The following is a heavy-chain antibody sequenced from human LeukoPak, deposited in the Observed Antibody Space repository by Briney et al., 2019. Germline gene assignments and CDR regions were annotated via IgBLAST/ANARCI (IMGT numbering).Heavy chain of an antibody. D-gene: IGHD1-26*01. CDR2: MSVSSGLI. J-gene: IGHJ4*02. V-gene: IGHV3-21*01. Sequence: GESLRLSCAASGFTFSSYSMNWVRQAPGKGLEWVSSMSVSSGLIYYADSVKGRFTISRDNAKSSLYPQMNRLRVEDTAVYYCAREFAGSASGAGYWGQGTLVTVSS. CDR1: GFTFSSYS. CDR3: AREFAGSASGAGY.